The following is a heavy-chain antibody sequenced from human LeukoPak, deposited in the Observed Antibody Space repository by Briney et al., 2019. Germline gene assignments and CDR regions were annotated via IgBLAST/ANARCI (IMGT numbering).Heavy chain of an antibody. Sequence: ASVKVSCKASGYTFTGYYMHWVRQAPGQGLEWMGWINPNSGGTNYAQKFQGRVTMTRDTSISTAYMELSSLRSEDTAVYYCARSGYGGNSFDYWGQGTLVTVPS. CDR1: GYTFTGYY. CDR2: INPNSGGT. D-gene: IGHD4-23*01. CDR3: ARSGYGGNSFDY. V-gene: IGHV1-2*02. J-gene: IGHJ4*02.